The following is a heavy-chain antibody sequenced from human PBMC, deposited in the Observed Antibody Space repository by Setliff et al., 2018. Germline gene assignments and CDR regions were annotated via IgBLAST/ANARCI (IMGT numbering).Heavy chain of an antibody. V-gene: IGHV1-18*01. CDR1: GYTFTSYG. CDR2: ISAYNGNT. CDR3: ARDVITFGGVIVYFDY. J-gene: IGHJ4*02. Sequence: ASVKVSCKASGYTFTSYGISWVRQAPGQGLEWMGWISAYNGNTNYAQKLQGRVTMTTDTSTSAAYMELRSLRSDDTAVYYCARDVITFGGVIVYFDYWGQGTLVTVSS. D-gene: IGHD3-16*02.